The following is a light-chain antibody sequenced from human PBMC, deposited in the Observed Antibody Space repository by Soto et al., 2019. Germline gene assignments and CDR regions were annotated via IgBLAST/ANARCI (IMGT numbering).Light chain of an antibody. J-gene: IGLJ1*01. Sequence: QSVLTQPASVSGSPGQSITISCTGTSSDVGNYKYVSWYQQHPGKAPKLMIYEVSNRPSGVSNRFSGSKSGNTASLTISGLQAEGETDYYCSSYTSSSTLFVFGAGTKVTVL. CDR2: EVS. CDR1: SSDVGNYKY. CDR3: SSYTSSSTLFV. V-gene: IGLV2-14*01.